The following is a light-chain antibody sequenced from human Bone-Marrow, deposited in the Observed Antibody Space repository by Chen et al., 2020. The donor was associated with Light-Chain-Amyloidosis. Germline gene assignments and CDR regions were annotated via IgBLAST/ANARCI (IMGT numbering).Light chain of an antibody. V-gene: IGLV3-21*02. J-gene: IGLJ3*02. CDR1: NMGSTS. Sequence: SYVLTQPSSVSVAPGQKATIACGVNNMGSTSVHWYQQTPGQAALLVVYDDSDRPSGIPERLSGSNAGNTATLTISRVEAGDEADYYCQVWDRSSERPVFGGGTKLTVL. CDR2: DDS. CDR3: QVWDRSSERPV.